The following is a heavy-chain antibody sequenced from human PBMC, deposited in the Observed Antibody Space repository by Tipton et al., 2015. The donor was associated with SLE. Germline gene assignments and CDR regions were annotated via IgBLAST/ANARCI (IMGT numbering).Heavy chain of an antibody. J-gene: IGHJ4*02. CDR2: IYSSGIT. Sequence: LSLTCTVSGYSLSSGYYWSWIRQPAGKGLEWIGRIYSSGITNYNPSLKSRVTMSVDTSKNQFSLNLTSVTAADTAVYYCARVTGHSSGWYGWVDYWGQGTLVTVSS. V-gene: IGHV4-61*02. CDR3: ARVTGHSSGWYGWVDY. CDR1: GYSLSSGYY. D-gene: IGHD6-19*01.